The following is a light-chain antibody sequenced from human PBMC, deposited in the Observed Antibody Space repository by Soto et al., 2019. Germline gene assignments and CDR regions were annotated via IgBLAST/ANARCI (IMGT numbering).Light chain of an antibody. V-gene: IGKV3-15*01. CDR3: QQYKNWPPLT. CDR1: QSVSYN. CDR2: GAF. J-gene: IGKJ4*01. Sequence: EIVMTQSPATLSVSPGETATLSCRASQSVSYNLAWYQQKPGQGPRLLIYGAFTRATGIPARFSGSGSGTECPLTISSLQSEDFAVYYCQQYKNWPPLTFGGGTKVEIK.